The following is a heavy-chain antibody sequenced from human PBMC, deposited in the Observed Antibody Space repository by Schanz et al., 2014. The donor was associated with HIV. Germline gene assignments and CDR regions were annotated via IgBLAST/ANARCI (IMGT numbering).Heavy chain of an antibody. CDR1: GFTFSSYW. J-gene: IGHJ4*02. Sequence: EVQLVESGGGLVQPGGSLRLSCAASGFTFSSYWMSWVRQAPGKGLEWVANIKQDESEKYYVDSVKGRFTISRDNAKKSLYLRMNSLRAEDTAVYFCARDGYNSMSRKDYYFDSWGQGTLVTVSS. V-gene: IGHV3-7*01. D-gene: IGHD5-12*01. CDR3: ARDGYNSMSRKDYYFDS. CDR2: IKQDESEK.